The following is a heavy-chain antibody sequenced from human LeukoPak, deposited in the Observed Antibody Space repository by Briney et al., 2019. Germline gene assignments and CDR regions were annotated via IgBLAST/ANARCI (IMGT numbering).Heavy chain of an antibody. D-gene: IGHD6-19*01. J-gene: IGHJ4*02. V-gene: IGHV4-31*03. Sequence: NLSLPRTFSGCSLNRGGFYWSWIPPHPRKGLEWIGYIYYSGSTYYNPSLKSRVTISVDTSRNQFSLKLSSVTAADTAVYYCARGPQWLVIWGQGTLVTVSS. CDR2: IYYSGST. CDR3: ARGPQWLVI. CDR1: GCSLNRGGFY.